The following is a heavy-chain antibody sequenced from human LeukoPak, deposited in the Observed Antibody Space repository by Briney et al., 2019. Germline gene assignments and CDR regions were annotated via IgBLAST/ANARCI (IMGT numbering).Heavy chain of an antibody. CDR1: GGSISSGGYY. Sequence: SETLSLTCTVSGGSISSGGYYWSWIRQHPGKALAWIGYIYYSGSTYYNPSLKSRVTISVDTSKNQSSLKLSSVTAADTAVYYCAGLLANYYGSGMDVWGQGTTDTVSS. J-gene: IGHJ6*02. CDR2: IYYSGST. V-gene: IGHV4-31*03. D-gene: IGHD3-10*01. CDR3: AGLLANYYGSGMDV.